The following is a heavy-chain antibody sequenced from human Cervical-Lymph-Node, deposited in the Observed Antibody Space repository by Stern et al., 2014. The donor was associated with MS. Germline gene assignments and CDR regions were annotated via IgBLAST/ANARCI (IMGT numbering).Heavy chain of an antibody. D-gene: IGHD6-6*01. CDR2: ISSSSSYI. J-gene: IGHJ4*02. Sequence: VQLVESGGGLVKPGGSLRLSCAASGFTFSSYSMNWVRQAPGKGLEWVSSISSSSSYIYYADSVKGRFTISRDNAKNSLYLQMNSLRAEDTAVYYCARDSSSAKLRYVDYWGQGTLDTVSS. V-gene: IGHV3-21*01. CDR1: GFTFSSYS. CDR3: ARDSSSAKLRYVDY.